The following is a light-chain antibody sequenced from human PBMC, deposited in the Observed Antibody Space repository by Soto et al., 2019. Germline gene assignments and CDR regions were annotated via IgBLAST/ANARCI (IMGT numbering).Light chain of an antibody. J-gene: IGLJ2*01. CDR1: SSDVGGYNY. Sequence: QSVLTQPASVSGSPGQSITISCSGTSSDVGGYNYVSWYQQHPGKAPKLLIYEVNNRPSGVSDRFSGSKSGNTASLTISGLQAEDEADYYCCSYTDTSARVFGGGTKVTVL. V-gene: IGLV2-14*01. CDR3: CSYTDTSARV. CDR2: EVN.